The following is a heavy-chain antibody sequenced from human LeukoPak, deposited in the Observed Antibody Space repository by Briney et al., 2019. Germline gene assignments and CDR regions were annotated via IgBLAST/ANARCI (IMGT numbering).Heavy chain of an antibody. J-gene: IGHJ4*02. CDR2: IYYSGTT. CDR3: ARGGSLGGGDCLDY. D-gene: IGHD2-21*01. Sequence: PSETLSLTCIVSGGSISSSSDYWGWIRQPPGKGLEWIGSIYYSGTTYFNPSLKSRVTISVDTSKNQFSLKLSSVTAADTAVYYCARGGSLGGGDCLDYWGQGTLVTVSS. V-gene: IGHV4-39*07. CDR1: GGSISSSSDY.